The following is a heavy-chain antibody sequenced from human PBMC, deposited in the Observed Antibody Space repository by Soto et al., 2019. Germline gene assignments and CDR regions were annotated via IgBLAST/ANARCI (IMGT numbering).Heavy chain of an antibody. CDR3: ARGTPITIFGVVPRYYYGMDV. Sequence: QVPLVQSGAEVKKPGSSVKVSCKASGGTFSSYAISWVRQAPGQGLEWMGGIIPIFGTANYAQKFQGRVTITADESTSTAYMELSSLRSEDTAVYYCARGTPITIFGVVPRYYYGMDVWGQGTTVTVAS. V-gene: IGHV1-69*01. CDR2: IIPIFGTA. D-gene: IGHD3-3*01. CDR1: GGTFSSYA. J-gene: IGHJ6*02.